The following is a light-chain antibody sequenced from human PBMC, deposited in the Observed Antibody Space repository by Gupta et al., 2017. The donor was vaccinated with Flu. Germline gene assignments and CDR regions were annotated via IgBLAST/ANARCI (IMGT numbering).Light chain of an antibody. CDR2: EVS. Sequence: QSALTQPASVSGSPGQSIAISCTGTSSDVCGYNYVSWYQQHPGKAPKLMIYEVSNRPSGISNRFSGSKSGNTAPLTISGLQAEDEADYYCTSYTSSSPVIFGGGTKLTVL. J-gene: IGLJ2*01. V-gene: IGLV2-14*01. CDR3: TSYTSSSPVI. CDR1: SSDVCGYNY.